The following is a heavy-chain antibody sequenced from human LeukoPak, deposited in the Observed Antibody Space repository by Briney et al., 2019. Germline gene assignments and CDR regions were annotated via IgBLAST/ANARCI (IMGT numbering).Heavy chain of an antibody. CDR3: AKPGWFGELSDYFDY. J-gene: IGHJ4*02. V-gene: IGHV3-23*01. CDR1: GFTFSSYA. D-gene: IGHD3-10*01. CDR2: ISGSGGST. Sequence: PGGSLRLSCAASGFTFSSYAMSWVRQAPGRGLEWVSAISGSGGSTYYADSVKGRFTISRDNSKNTLYLQMNSLRAEDTAVYYCAKPGWFGELSDYFDYRGQGTLVTVSS.